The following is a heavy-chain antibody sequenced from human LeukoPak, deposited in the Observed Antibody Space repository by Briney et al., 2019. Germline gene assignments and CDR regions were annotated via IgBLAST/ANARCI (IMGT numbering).Heavy chain of an antibody. Sequence: GASVKVSCKASGGTFSSYAISWVRQAPGQGLEWMGWINPNSGGTNYAQKFQGRVTKTRDTSISTAYVELSRLRSDDTAVYYCARDRGVDYCSGGSCSHYYYYMDVWGKGTTVTISS. V-gene: IGHV1-2*02. CDR3: ARDRGVDYCSGGSCSHYYYYMDV. J-gene: IGHJ6*03. CDR1: GGTFSSYA. CDR2: INPNSGGT. D-gene: IGHD2-15*01.